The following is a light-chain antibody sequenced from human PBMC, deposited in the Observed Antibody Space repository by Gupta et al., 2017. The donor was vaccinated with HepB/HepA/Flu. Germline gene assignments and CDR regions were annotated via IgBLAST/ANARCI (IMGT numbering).Light chain of an antibody. CDR3: AAEDDNRNGQV. J-gene: IGLJ2*01. CDR2: GNN. Sequence: QSVLTQPPSASGTPGQRVTISCSGRNSNIGINTVNWYQQFPGMAPKLLIYGNNQRPSGVPARFSGSKSGTSATMATSGLQAEDEADYYCAAEDDNRNGQVFGGGTNLTVL. V-gene: IGLV1-44*01. CDR1: NSNIGINT.